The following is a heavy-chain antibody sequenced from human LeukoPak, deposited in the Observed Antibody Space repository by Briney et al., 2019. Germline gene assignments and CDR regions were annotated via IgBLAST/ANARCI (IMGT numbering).Heavy chain of an antibody. CDR2: INPNSGGT. Sequence: ASVKVSCKASGYTFTGYYMHWVRQAPGQGLEWMGWINPNSGGTNYAQKFQGRVTMTRDTSISTAYMELSRLRSDDTAVYYCARSARLMKGVVEVTALDDWGQGTLVTVPS. D-gene: IGHD3-3*01. CDR3: ARSARLMKGVVEVTALDD. V-gene: IGHV1-2*02. CDR1: GYTFTGYY. J-gene: IGHJ4*02.